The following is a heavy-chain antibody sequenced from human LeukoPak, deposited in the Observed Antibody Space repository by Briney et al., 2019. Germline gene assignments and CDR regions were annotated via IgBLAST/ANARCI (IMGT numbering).Heavy chain of an antibody. CDR1: GFTFSSYG. Sequence: GGSLRFSCAASGFTFSSYGMSWVRQAPGKGLEWVSAISVSGGSTYYADSVKGRFTISRDNTKNTVYLQMNSLRAEDTALYYCARDLAYSDSSGYYRHDAFDIWGQGTMVTVSS. CDR2: ISVSGGST. J-gene: IGHJ3*02. D-gene: IGHD3-22*01. V-gene: IGHV3-23*01. CDR3: ARDLAYSDSSGYYRHDAFDI.